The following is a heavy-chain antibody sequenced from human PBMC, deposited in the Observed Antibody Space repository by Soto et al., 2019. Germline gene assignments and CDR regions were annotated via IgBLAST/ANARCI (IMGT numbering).Heavy chain of an antibody. CDR1: GFSLSTSGVG. V-gene: IGHV2-5*02. CDR3: AHRQTNSWYNP. J-gene: IGHJ5*02. Sequence: QITLKESGPTLVKPTQTLTLTCTFSGFSLSTSGVGVGWIRQPPGKALEWLAIIYWDDDKRFSPSLRSRLTNTKDTSKNQVVLTMTNMDPVDTATYYWAHRQTNSWYNPWGQGILVTVSS. CDR2: IYWDDDK.